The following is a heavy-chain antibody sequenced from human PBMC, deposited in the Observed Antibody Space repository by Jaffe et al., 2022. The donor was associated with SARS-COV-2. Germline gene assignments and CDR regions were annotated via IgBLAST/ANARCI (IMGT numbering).Heavy chain of an antibody. Sequence: EVQLVESGGGLVQPGRSLRLSCAASGFTFDDYAMHWVRQAPGKGLEWVSGISWNSGSIGYADSVKGRFTISRDNAKNSLYLQMNSLRAEDTALYYCAKARVTVDAFDIWGQGTMVTVSS. CDR2: ISWNSGSI. CDR1: GFTFDDYA. CDR3: AKARVTVDAFDI. D-gene: IGHD4-4*01. V-gene: IGHV3-9*01. J-gene: IGHJ3*02.